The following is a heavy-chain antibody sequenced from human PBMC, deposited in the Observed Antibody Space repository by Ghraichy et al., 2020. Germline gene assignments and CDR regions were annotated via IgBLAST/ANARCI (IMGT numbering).Heavy chain of an antibody. V-gene: IGHV3-64D*06. CDR2: INTDGGSI. Sequence: GGSLRLSCSASGFTFKDHCMQWVRQAPGKGLEFLSAINTDGGSIWYADSVEGRFTISRDNSKNRLFLQMSSLTTEDTAVYYCVKTWRPHSSYEPFDFWGQGAMGTGSS. D-gene: IGHD2-8*01. J-gene: IGHJ3*01. CDR3: VKTWRPHSSYEPFDF. CDR1: GFTFKDHC.